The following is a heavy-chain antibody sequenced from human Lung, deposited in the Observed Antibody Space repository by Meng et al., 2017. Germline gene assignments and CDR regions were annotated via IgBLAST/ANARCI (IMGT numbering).Heavy chain of an antibody. CDR3: QWLSTHPPDQ. J-gene: IGHJ4*02. D-gene: IGHD3-22*01. CDR1: GFTFSKAW. Sequence: QLGVYGVGCVTAGGSLIIICEALGFTFSKAWMSWVSQAAGKGREWICRIKSKTDGETTDYAAPVKGRFSISRDDSQNTVYLQMNSLKTEDTAVYYCQWLSTHPPDQWGQGTLVTVSS. CDR2: IKSKTDGETT. V-gene: IGHV3-15*01.